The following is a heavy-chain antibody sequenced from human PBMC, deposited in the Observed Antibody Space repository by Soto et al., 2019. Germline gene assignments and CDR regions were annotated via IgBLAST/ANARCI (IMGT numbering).Heavy chain of an antibody. Sequence: GGSLRLSCAASDFTFSSYSMNWVRQAPGKGLEWVSYISSSSSTIYYADSVKGRFTISRDNAKNSLYLQMNSLRAEDTAVYYCARAALYNWNDVSWFDPWGQGTLVTVSS. V-gene: IGHV3-48*01. J-gene: IGHJ5*02. CDR1: DFTFSSYS. CDR2: ISSSSSTI. CDR3: ARAALYNWNDVSWFDP. D-gene: IGHD1-1*01.